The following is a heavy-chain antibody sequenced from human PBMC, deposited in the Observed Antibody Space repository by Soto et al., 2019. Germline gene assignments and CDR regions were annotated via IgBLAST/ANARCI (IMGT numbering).Heavy chain of an antibody. J-gene: IGHJ4*02. Sequence: GGSLRLSCDASGFTFSDYAMSWVRQSPGKGLEWASGISGVGGSTYYPDSVKGRFTISRDSSRNTVYLQMNNLTADDTAVYYCAKQRVGSSWYRDFDLWGQGTLVTVSS. CDR2: ISGVGGST. V-gene: IGHV3-23*01. D-gene: IGHD6-13*01. CDR3: AKQRVGSSWYRDFDL. CDR1: GFTFSDYA.